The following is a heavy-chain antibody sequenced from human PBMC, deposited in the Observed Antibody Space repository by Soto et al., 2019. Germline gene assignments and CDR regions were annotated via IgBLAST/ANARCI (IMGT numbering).Heavy chain of an antibody. CDR2: FIPIFGKA. J-gene: IGHJ6*02. CDR1: GGTFSTFA. CDR3: ARHSGLERGHYYYGMDV. V-gene: IGHV1-69*12. D-gene: IGHD1-1*01. Sequence: QIQLVQFGAEVKNPGPSLKVSSRASGGTFSTFATTWWVRAPGQGLGWRGGFIPIFGKANYAQKFQGKVTITADESTSTAYMELSSLRSEDTAVYYCARHSGLERGHYYYGMDVWGQGTTVTVSS.